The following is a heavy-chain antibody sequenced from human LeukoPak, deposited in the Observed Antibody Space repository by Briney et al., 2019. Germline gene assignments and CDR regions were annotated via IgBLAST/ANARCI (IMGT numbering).Heavy chain of an antibody. CDR3: ARGRPRSVVPTAPFDY. D-gene: IGHD2-2*01. V-gene: IGHV4-34*01. CDR1: GGSFSGYY. CDR2: INHSGST. J-gene: IGHJ4*02. Sequence: PSETLSLTCAVYGGSFSGYYWSWVRQPPGKGLEWIGEINHSGSTNYNPSLKSRVTISVDTSKNQFPLKLSSVTAADTAVYYCARGRPRSVVPTAPFDYWGQGTLVTVSS.